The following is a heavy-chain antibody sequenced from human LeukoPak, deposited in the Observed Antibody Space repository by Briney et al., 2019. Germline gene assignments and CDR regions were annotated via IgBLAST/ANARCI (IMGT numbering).Heavy chain of an antibody. CDR2: FNYSGST. D-gene: IGHD3-10*01. V-gene: IGHV4-39*01. CDR1: GGSISSSTYY. CDR3: ARARLSIVRGITNFDY. J-gene: IGHJ4*02. Sequence: SETLSLTCTVSGGSISSSTYYWGWIRQPPGKGLEWIGTFNYSGSTFYNPSLKSRVTISVDTSKNQFSLMLNSVTAADTALYFCARARLSIVRGITNFDYWGQGTVVTVSS.